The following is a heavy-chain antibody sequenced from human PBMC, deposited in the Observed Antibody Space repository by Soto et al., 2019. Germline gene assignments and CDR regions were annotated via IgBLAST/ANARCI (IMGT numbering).Heavy chain of an antibody. J-gene: IGHJ6*02. CDR3: ATPGNYYGMDV. CDR1: GFTFSSYS. CDR2: ISSSSSYI. V-gene: IGHV3-21*01. D-gene: IGHD3-10*01. Sequence: GGSLRLSCAASGFTFSSYSMNWVRQAPGKGLEWVSSISSSSSYIYYADSVKGRFTISRDNAKNSLYLQMNSLRAEDTAVYYCATPGNYYGMDVWGQGTTVTVSS.